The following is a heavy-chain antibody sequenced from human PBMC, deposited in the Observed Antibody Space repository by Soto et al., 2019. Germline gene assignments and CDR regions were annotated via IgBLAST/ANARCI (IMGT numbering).Heavy chain of an antibody. CDR2: INPSGGST. CDR1: GYTFTSYY. J-gene: IGHJ5*02. Sequence: ASVKVSCKASGYTFTSYYMHWVRQAPGQGLEWMGIINPSGGSTSYAQKFQGGVTMTRETSTSTVYMELSSLRSEDTAVYYCARDPHCSSTGCYAGWFDPWGQGTLVTVSS. V-gene: IGHV1-46*01. CDR3: ARDPHCSSTGCYAGWFDP. D-gene: IGHD2-2*01.